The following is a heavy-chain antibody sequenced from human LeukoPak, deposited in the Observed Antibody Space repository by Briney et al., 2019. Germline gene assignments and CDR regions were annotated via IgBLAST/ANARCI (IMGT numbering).Heavy chain of an antibody. D-gene: IGHD3-16*01. CDR1: GGSISSRSYY. V-gene: IGHV4-39*07. CDR3: ARDPSNSAFKGMQGGDY. Sequence: PSETLSLTCTVSGGSISSRSYYWGWIRQPPGKGLEWIGSIYYSGSTNYNPSLKSRVTISVDTSKNQFSLKMSSVTAADTAVYYCARDPSNSAFKGMQGGDYWGQGTLVTVSS. J-gene: IGHJ4*02. CDR2: IYYSGST.